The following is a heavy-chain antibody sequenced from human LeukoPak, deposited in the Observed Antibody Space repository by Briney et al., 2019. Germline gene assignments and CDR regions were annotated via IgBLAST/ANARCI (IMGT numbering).Heavy chain of an antibody. V-gene: IGHV1-8*01. D-gene: IGHD3-22*01. J-gene: IGHJ4*02. CDR2: MNPNTGRT. Sequence: ASVKVSCKASRYTFTSYDINWVREAAGQRLEWMGWMNPNTGRTGFAQKFQGRLTMTRDASISTAYMELSSLRSDDTAVYYCARLSQTPDYYSNGGYYYLGYWGQGTPVTVSS. CDR3: ARLSQTPDYYSNGGYYYLGY. CDR1: RYTFTSYD.